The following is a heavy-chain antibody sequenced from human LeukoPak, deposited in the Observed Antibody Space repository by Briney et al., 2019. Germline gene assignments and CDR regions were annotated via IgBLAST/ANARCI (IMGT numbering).Heavy chain of an antibody. CDR1: GGSISSYY. CDR2: IYYSGST. Sequence: SETLSLTCPVSGGSISSYYWGWIRQPPGKGLEWIGSIYYSGSTYYNPSLKSRVTISVDTSKNQFSLKLSSVTAADTAVYYCARGRYYYDSRRFDYWGQGTLVTVSS. CDR3: ARGRYYYDSRRFDY. D-gene: IGHD3-22*01. J-gene: IGHJ4*02. V-gene: IGHV4-39*07.